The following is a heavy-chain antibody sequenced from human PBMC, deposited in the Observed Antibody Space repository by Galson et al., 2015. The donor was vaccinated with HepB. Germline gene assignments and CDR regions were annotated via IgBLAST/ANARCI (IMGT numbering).Heavy chain of an antibody. J-gene: IGHJ4*02. CDR2: IRSKANSYAT. Sequence: CAASGFTFSSYAMSRVRQASGKGLEWVGRIRSKANSYATAYAASVKGRFTISRDDSKNTAYLQMNSLKTEDTTVYYCTSRITMVRGVDYWGQGTLVTVSS. CDR3: TSRITMVRGVDY. V-gene: IGHV3-73*01. CDR1: GFTFSSYA. D-gene: IGHD3-10*01.